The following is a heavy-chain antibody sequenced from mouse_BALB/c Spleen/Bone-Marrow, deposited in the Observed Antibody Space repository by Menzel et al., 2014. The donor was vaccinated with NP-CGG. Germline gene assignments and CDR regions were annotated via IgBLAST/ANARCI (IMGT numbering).Heavy chain of an antibody. CDR2: ISNGGGST. CDR1: GFTFXDYY. D-gene: IGHD2-3*01. J-gene: IGHJ4*01. Sequence: EVKLMESGGGLVQPGGSLKLSCATSGFTFXDYYMHWVRQTPEKRLEWVAYISNGGGSTYYPDTVKGRFTISRDNAKNTLYLQMSRLKSEDTAMYYCARRGWYYAMDYWGQGTSVTVSS. V-gene: IGHV5-12*02. CDR3: ARRGWYYAMDY.